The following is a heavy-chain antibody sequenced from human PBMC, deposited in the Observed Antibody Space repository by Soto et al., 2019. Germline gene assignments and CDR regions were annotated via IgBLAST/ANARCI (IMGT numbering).Heavy chain of an antibody. CDR2: INHSGST. V-gene: IGHV4-34*01. CDR3: ASGLSRYLDY. Sequence: SETLSLTCAVYGGSFSCYYWSWIRQPPGKGLEWIGEINHSGSTNYNPSLKSRVTISVDTSKNQFSLKLSSVTAADTAVYYCASGLSRYLDYWVQGTLVTSPQ. CDR1: GGSFSCYY. J-gene: IGHJ4*02.